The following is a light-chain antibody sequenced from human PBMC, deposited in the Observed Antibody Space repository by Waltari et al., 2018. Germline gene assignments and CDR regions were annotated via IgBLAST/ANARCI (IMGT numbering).Light chain of an antibody. V-gene: IGKV3-20*01. CDR3: QQYGSSPGWT. Sequence: EIVLTPSPGTLSLSPGERATLSCRASQSVSSSYLAWYQQKPGQDPRLLIYGASSRATGIPDRFRGSGSGTDFTLTISRLEPEDFAVYYCQQYGSSPGWTFGQGTKVEIK. CDR2: GAS. CDR1: QSVSSSY. J-gene: IGKJ1*01.